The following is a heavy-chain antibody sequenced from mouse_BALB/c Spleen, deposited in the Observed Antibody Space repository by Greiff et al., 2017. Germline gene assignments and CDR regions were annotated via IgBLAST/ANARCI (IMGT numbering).Heavy chain of an antibody. CDR2: ISYSGST. V-gene: IGHV3-8*02. CDR1: GDSITSGY. CDR3: ARYPGDGYPHYYAMDH. Sequence: EVKLQESGPSLVKPSQTLSLTCSVTGDSITSGYWNWIRKFPGNKLEYMGYISYSGSTYYNPSLKSRISITRDTSKNQYYLQLNSVTTEDTATYYCARYPGDGYPHYYAMDHWGQGTSVTVSS. J-gene: IGHJ4*01. D-gene: IGHD1-2*01.